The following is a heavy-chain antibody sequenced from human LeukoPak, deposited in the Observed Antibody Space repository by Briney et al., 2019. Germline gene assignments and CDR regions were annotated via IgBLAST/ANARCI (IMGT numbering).Heavy chain of an antibody. Sequence: GASVKVSCKASGGAFSSYAISWVRQAPGQGLEWMGGIIPIFGTANYAQKFQGRVTITADKSTSTAYMELSSLRSEDTAVYYCARDRQLAGMVRGPPPLDYYYYMDVWGKGTTVTVSS. CDR2: IIPIFGTA. J-gene: IGHJ6*03. CDR3: ARDRQLAGMVRGPPPLDYYYYMDV. V-gene: IGHV1-69*06. D-gene: IGHD3-10*01. CDR1: GGAFSSYA.